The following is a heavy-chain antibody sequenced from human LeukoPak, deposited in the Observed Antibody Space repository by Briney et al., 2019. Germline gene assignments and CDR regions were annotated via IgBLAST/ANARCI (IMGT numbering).Heavy chain of an antibody. V-gene: IGHV3-7*01. CDR3: AKDIGITMVRGVIGHFDY. CDR2: IKQDGSEK. D-gene: IGHD3-10*01. Sequence: GGSLRLSCAASGFTFSSYWMSWVRQAPGKGLEWVANIKQDGSEKYYADSVKGRFTISRDNSKNTLYLQMNSLRAEDTAVYYCAKDIGITMVRGVIGHFDYWGQGTLVTVSS. J-gene: IGHJ4*02. CDR1: GFTFSSYW.